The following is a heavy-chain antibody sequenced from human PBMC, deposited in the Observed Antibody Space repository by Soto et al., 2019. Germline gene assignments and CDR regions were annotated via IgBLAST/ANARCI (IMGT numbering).Heavy chain of an antibody. CDR3: ARDSGYYDSSEENNPFDP. Sequence: GGSLRLSCAASGFTFSSYAMSWVRQTPGKGLEWVSSISSSSSYIYYADSVKGRFTISRDNAKNSLYLQMNSLRAEDTAVYYCARDSGYYDSSEENNPFDPWGQGTLVTVSS. CDR1: GFTFSSYA. V-gene: IGHV3-21*01. CDR2: ISSSSSYI. J-gene: IGHJ5*02. D-gene: IGHD3-22*01.